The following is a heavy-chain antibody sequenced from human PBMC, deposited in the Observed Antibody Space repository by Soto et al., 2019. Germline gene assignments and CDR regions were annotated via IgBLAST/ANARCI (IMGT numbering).Heavy chain of an antibody. CDR2: IYYSGST. D-gene: IGHD2-15*01. V-gene: IGHV4-39*01. Sequence: SETLSLTCTVSGGSISSSSYYWGWIRQPPGKGLEWIGSIYYSGSTYYNPSLKSRVTISVDTSKNQFSLKLSSVTAADTAVYYCARQLPGRLYYYYYGMDVWGQGTTVTVAS. J-gene: IGHJ6*02. CDR3: ARQLPGRLYYYYYGMDV. CDR1: GGSISSSSYY.